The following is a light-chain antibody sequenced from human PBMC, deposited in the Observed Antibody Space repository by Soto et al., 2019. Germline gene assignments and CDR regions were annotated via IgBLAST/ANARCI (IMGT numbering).Light chain of an antibody. CDR1: SSNIGAGSD. CDR2: GNT. V-gene: IGLV1-40*01. J-gene: IGLJ1*01. CDR3: QTYDSSLSGLYV. Sequence: SALTPPPSISGSPGQRVTISFPGSSSNIGAGSDVHWYHQLPGTAPKLLIYGNTNRPSGVPDRFSGSKSGTSASLAIAGLQTEDEGDYYCQTYDSSLSGLYVFGTGIKVTVL.